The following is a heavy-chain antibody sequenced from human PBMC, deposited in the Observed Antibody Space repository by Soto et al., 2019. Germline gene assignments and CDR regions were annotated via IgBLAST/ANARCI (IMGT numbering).Heavy chain of an antibody. V-gene: IGHV4-59*01. CDR1: GGSISSYY. CDR2: IYYSGST. J-gene: IGHJ6*02. Sequence: PSETLSLTCTVCGGSISSYYWSWIRQPPGKGLEWIGYIYYSGSTNYNPSLKSRVTISVDTSKNQFSLKLSSVTAADTAVYYCARAGLRNYYDSSGYSRNYYYGMDVWGQGTTVTVSS. CDR3: ARAGLRNYYDSSGYSRNYYYGMDV. D-gene: IGHD3-22*01.